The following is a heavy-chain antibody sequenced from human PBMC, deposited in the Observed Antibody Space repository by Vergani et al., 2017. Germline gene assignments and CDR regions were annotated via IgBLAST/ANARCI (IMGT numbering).Heavy chain of an antibody. Sequence: EVQLLESGGGLVQPGGSLRLSCAASGFTFSSYAMSWVRQAPGKGLEWVSAISGSGGSTYYADSVKGRFTISRDNSKNTLYLQMNSLRAEDTAVYYCAKTPSITMVRGVIIRWFDPWGQGTLVTVSS. D-gene: IGHD3-10*01. V-gene: IGHV3-23*01. CDR3: AKTPSITMVRGVIIRWFDP. CDR2: ISGSGGST. CDR1: GFTFSSYA. J-gene: IGHJ5*02.